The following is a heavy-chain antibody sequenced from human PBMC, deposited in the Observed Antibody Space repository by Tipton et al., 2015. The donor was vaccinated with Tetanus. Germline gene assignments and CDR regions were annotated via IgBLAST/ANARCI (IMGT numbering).Heavy chain of an antibody. CDR2: ISSTSTYI. Sequence: SLRLPCKTSGFSFTSYGFHWVRQAPGKGLEWVASISSTSTYIYCADSVKGRFTISRDNAKNSLYLQMSSLRADDTAVYYCASGSTLDYWGQGTLVTVSS. CDR1: GFSFTSYG. CDR3: ASGSTLDY. D-gene: IGHD6-25*01. V-gene: IGHV3-21*01. J-gene: IGHJ4*02.